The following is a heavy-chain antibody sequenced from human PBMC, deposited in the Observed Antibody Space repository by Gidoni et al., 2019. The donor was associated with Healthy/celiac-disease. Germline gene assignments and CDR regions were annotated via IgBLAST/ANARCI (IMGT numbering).Heavy chain of an antibody. CDR3: ARDYCGGDCHNWFDP. Sequence: QVQLQESGPGLVKPSQTLSLTCTVSGGSISSGSYYWSWIRQPAGKGLEWIGRIYTSGSTNYNPSLKSRVTISVDTSKNQFSLKLSSVTAADTAVYYCARDYCGGDCHNWFDPWGQGTLVTVSS. D-gene: IGHD2-21*02. V-gene: IGHV4-61*02. J-gene: IGHJ5*02. CDR1: GGSISSGSYY. CDR2: IYTSGST.